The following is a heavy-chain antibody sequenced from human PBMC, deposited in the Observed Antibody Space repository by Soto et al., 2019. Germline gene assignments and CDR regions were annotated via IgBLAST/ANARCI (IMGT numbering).Heavy chain of an antibody. CDR3: ARMGYCSGGSCYSGWVGY. D-gene: IGHD2-15*01. CDR1: GGTFSSYT. CDR2: IIPILGIA. Sequence: QVQLVQSGAEVKKPGSSVKVSCKASGGTFSSYTISWVRQAPGQGLEWMGRIIPILGIANYAQKFQGRVTITADKSTSTAYMELSSLRSEDTAVYYCARMGYCSGGSCYSGWVGYWGQGTLVTVSS. V-gene: IGHV1-69*02. J-gene: IGHJ4*02.